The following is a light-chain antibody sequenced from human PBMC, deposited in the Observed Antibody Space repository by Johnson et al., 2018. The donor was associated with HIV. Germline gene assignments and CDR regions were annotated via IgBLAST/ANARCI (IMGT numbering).Light chain of an antibody. V-gene: IGLV1-51*01. CDR2: ENN. Sequence: QSILTQPPSVSAAPGQKVTISCSGSSSNIGNNYVSWYQQLPGTAPKLLIYENNKRPSGITDRFSASKSGTSATLDITGLQTGDEADYYCGAWDSGLTAHFVCGTGTKITVL. CDR1: SSNIGNNY. CDR3: GAWDSGLTAHFV. J-gene: IGLJ1*01.